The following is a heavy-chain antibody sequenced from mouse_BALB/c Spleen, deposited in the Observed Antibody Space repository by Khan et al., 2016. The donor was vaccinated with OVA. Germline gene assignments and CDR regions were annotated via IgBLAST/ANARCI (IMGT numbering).Heavy chain of an antibody. V-gene: IGHV3-2*02. CDR3: ARGNYYGYYFDY. D-gene: IGHD1-1*01. Sequence: EVQLKESGPGLAKPSQSLSLTCTVTGYSITSGYAWNWIRQFPGNQLEWMGYISYSGGTSYNPSLKSRISITRDTSKNQFFLQLNSVTTEDTATYYCARGNYYGYYFDYWGQGTPLTVSS. CDR2: ISYSGGT. CDR1: GYSITSGYA. J-gene: IGHJ2*01.